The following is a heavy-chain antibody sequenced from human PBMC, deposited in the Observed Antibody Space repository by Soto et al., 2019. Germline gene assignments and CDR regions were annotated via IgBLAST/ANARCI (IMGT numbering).Heavy chain of an antibody. CDR2: ISAYNGNT. Sequence: QVQLVQSGAEVKKPGASVKVSCKASGYTFTSYGISWVRQAPGQGLEWMGWISAYNGNTNYAQKLQGRVTMTTDTSTSKAYMELRSLRSDDTAVYYCARDLGDCSSTSCYYGRIDPWGQGTLVTVSS. CDR3: ARDLGDCSSTSCYYGRIDP. D-gene: IGHD2-2*01. CDR1: GYTFTSYG. V-gene: IGHV1-18*04. J-gene: IGHJ5*02.